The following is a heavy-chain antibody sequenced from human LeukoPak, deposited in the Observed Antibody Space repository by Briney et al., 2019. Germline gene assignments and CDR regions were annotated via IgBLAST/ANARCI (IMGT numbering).Heavy chain of an antibody. Sequence: SETLSLTCTVSGGSITGSSYYWGWIRQPPGKGLEWIGSMYYSGSTYYKTSLKSRVTISADTSKNEFSLELSSVTAADTAVYYCARQYYDNTGYYYFDYWGQGTLVTVSS. CDR2: MYYSGST. D-gene: IGHD3-22*01. CDR3: ARQYYDNTGYYYFDY. J-gene: IGHJ4*02. V-gene: IGHV4-39*01. CDR1: GGSITGSSYY.